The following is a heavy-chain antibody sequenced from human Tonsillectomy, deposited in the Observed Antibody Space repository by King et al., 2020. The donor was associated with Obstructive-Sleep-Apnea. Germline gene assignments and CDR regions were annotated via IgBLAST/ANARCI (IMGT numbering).Heavy chain of an antibody. CDR1: GFTFDDYG. Sequence: DVQLVESGGGVVRPGGSLRLSCAASGFTFDDYGMSWARQTPGKGLEWCSGINLNGCNKVYEDSVKGRFTITRENAKNSLYLQMNFLRAEDTSLYHCARYMVRGVIGAFDIWGQGTMVTVSS. V-gene: IGHV3-20*01. J-gene: IGHJ3*02. D-gene: IGHD3-10*01. CDR3: ARYMVRGVIGAFDI. CDR2: INLNGCNK.